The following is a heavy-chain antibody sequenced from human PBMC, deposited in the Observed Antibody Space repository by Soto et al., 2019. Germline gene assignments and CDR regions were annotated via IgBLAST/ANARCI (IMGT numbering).Heavy chain of an antibody. J-gene: IGHJ4*02. CDR3: ARGGYYYDSSGYLSY. D-gene: IGHD3-22*01. V-gene: IGHV1-69*13. Sequence: SVKVSCKASGYTFTSYAISWVRQAPGQGLEWMGGIIPIFGTANYAQKFQGRVTITADESTSTAYMELSSLRSEDTAVYYCARGGYYYDSSGYLSYWGQGTLVTVSS. CDR1: GYTFTSYA. CDR2: IIPIFGTA.